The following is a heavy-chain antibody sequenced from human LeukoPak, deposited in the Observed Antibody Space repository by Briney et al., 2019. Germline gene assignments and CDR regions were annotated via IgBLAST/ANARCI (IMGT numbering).Heavy chain of an antibody. CDR1: GFSFSSYS. CDR2: TYHSGGT. Sequence: GSLRLSCAASGFSFSSYSMNWVRQAPGKGLEWIGSTYHSGGTDYNPSLKSRVSISVDTSKNQFSLQLNSLTAADTAVYYCARVGVTGGYGFDPWGQGTLVTVSS. J-gene: IGHJ5*02. D-gene: IGHD3-10*01. CDR3: ARVGVTGGYGFDP. V-gene: IGHV4-38-2*01.